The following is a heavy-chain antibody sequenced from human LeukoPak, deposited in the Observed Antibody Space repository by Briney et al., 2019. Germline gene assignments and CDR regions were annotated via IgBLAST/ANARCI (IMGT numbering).Heavy chain of an antibody. CDR1: GFTFSSYE. V-gene: IGHV3-23*01. J-gene: IGHJ4*02. CDR2: ISGSGGST. D-gene: IGHD6-6*01. CDR3: AKTLYSSSYVLGDFDY. Sequence: GGSLRLSCAASGFTFSSYEMNWVRQAPGKGLEWVSAISGSGGSTYYADSVKGRCTISRDNSKNTLYLQMNSLRAEDTAVYYCAKTLYSSSYVLGDFDYWGQGTLVTVSS.